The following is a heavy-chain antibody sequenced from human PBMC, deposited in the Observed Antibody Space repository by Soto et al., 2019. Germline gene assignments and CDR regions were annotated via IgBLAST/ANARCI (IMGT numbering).Heavy chain of an antibody. V-gene: IGHV1-18*01. CDR3: ARDFCSGGSCYYNWIDP. J-gene: IGHJ5*02. CDR2: ISTYNGKT. CDR1: GYTFNTYG. D-gene: IGHD2-15*01. Sequence: QVQLVQSGGEVKMPGASVKVSCKASGYTFNTYGIIWVRQAPGQGLVWMGWISTYNGKTYYAQNFQGRVTMTTDTSTSTAYMELRSLRSDDTAVYFCARDFCSGGSCYYNWIDPWGQGTLVTVSS.